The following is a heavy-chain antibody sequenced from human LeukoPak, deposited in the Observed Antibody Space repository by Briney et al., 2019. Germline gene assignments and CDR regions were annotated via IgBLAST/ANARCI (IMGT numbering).Heavy chain of an antibody. CDR2: IYPGYSDA. Sequence: GESLKISCKGSGYSFTSYWIGWVRQVPGKGLEWMGLIYPGYSDAKYSPSFQGQVTLSVDASIGTAYLQLSGLRASDTAIYYCVRFGLTSSLDHWGQGTLVTVSS. V-gene: IGHV5-51*01. CDR1: GYSFTSYW. J-gene: IGHJ5*02. D-gene: IGHD6-13*01. CDR3: VRFGLTSSLDH.